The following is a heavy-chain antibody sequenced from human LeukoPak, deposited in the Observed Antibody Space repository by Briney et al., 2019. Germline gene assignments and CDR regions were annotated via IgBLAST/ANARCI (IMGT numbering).Heavy chain of an antibody. D-gene: IGHD2-2*01. CDR1: GFTFSDYY. J-gene: IGHJ2*01. CDR2: ISDSGSTI. Sequence: GGSLRLSCAASGFTFSDYYLSWIRQAPGKGLEWVSYISDSGSTIYYADSVKGRFTISRDNAKNSLFLQMNSLRAEDTAVYYCARDVMKCQLLSFFDLWGRGTVVTVSS. V-gene: IGHV3-11*01. CDR3: ARDVMKCQLLSFFDL.